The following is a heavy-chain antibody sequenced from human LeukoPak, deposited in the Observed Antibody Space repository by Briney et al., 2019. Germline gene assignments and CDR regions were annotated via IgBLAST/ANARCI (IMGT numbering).Heavy chain of an antibody. J-gene: IGHJ5*02. Sequence: ASVKVSCKASGGTFSSYAISWVRQAPGQGLEWIGIINPSGDNTWYAQKFQGRVTMTRDMATSTDYLEVSSLRSEDTAVYYCARDNSLRDTAWWFDPWGQGTLVTVSS. CDR2: INPSGDNT. V-gene: IGHV1-46*01. D-gene: IGHD5-24*01. CDR1: GGTFSSYA. CDR3: ARDNSLRDTAWWFDP.